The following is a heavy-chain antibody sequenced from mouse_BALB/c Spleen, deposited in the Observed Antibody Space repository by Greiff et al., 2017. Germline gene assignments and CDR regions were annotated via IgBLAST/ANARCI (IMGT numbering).Heavy chain of an antibody. V-gene: IGHV1-15*01. D-gene: IGHD2-10*02. CDR1: GYTFTDYE. CDR2: IDPETGGT. Sequence: VQLQQSGAELVRPGASVTLSCKASGYTFTDYEMHWVKQTPVHGLEWIGAIDPETGGTAYNQKFKGKATLTADKSSSTAYMELRSLTSEDSAVYYCTRQYGSHWYFDVWGAGTTVTVSS. J-gene: IGHJ1*01. CDR3: TRQYGSHWYFDV.